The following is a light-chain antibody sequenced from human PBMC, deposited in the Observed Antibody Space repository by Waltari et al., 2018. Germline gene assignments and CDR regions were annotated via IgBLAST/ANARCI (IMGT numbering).Light chain of an antibody. CDR1: SGSLSTTSY. V-gene: IGLV8-61*01. J-gene: IGLJ3*02. CDR2: KAN. Sequence: QTVVTQEPSLSVSPGVTVTLTCALSSGSLSTTSYATWYQQTPGQAPSTLGYKANARSSGVPDRFSGSILGNTAALTITGAQADDESDYYCALYMGSGIWVFGGGTRLTVL. CDR3: ALYMGSGIWV.